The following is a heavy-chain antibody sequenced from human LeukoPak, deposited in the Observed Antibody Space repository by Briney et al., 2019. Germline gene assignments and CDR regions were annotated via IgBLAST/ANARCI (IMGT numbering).Heavy chain of an antibody. CDR3: AKDRGHYCRSSSCYPDAFDI. CDR2: IYNTGST. V-gene: IGHV3-53*01. CDR1: GLTLSDNY. Sequence: GGSLRLSCAASGLTLSDNYMSWVRQAPGKGLEWVSVIYNTGSTYYADSVKGRFTISRDNSKNTLYLQMNSLRAEDTAVYYCAKDRGHYCRSSSCYPDAFDIWGQGTMVTVSS. J-gene: IGHJ3*02. D-gene: IGHD2-2*01.